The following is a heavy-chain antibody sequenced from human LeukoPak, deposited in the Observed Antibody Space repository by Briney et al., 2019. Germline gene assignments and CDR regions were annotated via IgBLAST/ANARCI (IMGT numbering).Heavy chain of an antibody. Sequence: GGSLRLSCAASGFTFSSYAMSWVRQAPGKGLEWVALLSFDGTKKYYADSVRGRFTISGDNSKNTLHLQMSSLRADDTAVYFCARGFGGAATVDYWGQGTLVTVSS. J-gene: IGHJ4*02. CDR2: LSFDGTKK. D-gene: IGHD3-3*01. V-gene: IGHV3-30*03. CDR3: ARGFGGAATVDY. CDR1: GFTFSSYA.